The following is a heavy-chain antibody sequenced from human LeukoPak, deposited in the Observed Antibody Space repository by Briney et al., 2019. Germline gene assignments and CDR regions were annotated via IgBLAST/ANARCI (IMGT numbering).Heavy chain of an antibody. V-gene: IGHV3-23*01. CDR2: ISGSGGST. J-gene: IGHJ3*02. D-gene: IGHD3-22*01. Sequence: GGSLRLSCAASGFTFSSYAMSWVRQAPGKGLGWVSAISGSGGSTYYADSVKGRFTISRDNSKNTLYLQMHSLRAEDTAVYYCAKKPIPYYYDGSGYWLPDAFDIWGQGTMVTVSS. CDR1: GFTFSSYA. CDR3: AKKPIPYYYDGSGYWLPDAFDI.